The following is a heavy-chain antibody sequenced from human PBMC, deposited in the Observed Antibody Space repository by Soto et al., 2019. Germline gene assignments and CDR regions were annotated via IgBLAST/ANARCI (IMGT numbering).Heavy chain of an antibody. V-gene: IGHV1-18*01. CDR2: ISTYNGYT. D-gene: IGHD4-17*01. CDR3: ARDLSTVTTYYFDS. CDR1: VYTFTTYG. Sequence: XSVKVSCKASVYTFTTYGISWVRQAPGQGLEWMGWISTYNGYTNYPQKLQGRVTMTTDTSTSTAYMELRSLRSDDTAVYYCARDLSTVTTYYFDSWGRGSLVTVS. J-gene: IGHJ4*02.